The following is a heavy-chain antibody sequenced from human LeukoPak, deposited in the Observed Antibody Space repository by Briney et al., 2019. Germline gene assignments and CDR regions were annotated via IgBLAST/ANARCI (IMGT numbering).Heavy chain of an antibody. J-gene: IGHJ4*02. CDR1: GFTLSSYE. CDR2: ISSSDSTI. Sequence: GGSLRLSRAASGFTLSSYEMNWVRQAPGKGLEWVSYISSSDSTIYYADSVKGRFTISRDNAKKSLYLQMNSLRAEDTAVYYCARDQGYSGYDWSFDYWGQGTLVTVSS. CDR3: ARDQGYSGYDWSFDY. V-gene: IGHV3-48*03. D-gene: IGHD5-12*01.